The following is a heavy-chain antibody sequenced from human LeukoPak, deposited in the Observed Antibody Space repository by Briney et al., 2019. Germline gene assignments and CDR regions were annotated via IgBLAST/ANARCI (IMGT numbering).Heavy chain of an antibody. J-gene: IGHJ4*02. CDR3: AKSLFPRGEVGPFDY. Sequence: RSGGSLRLSCAASGFTFSSYAMSWVRQAPGKGLEWVSAISGSGGSTYYADSVKGRFTISRDNSKNTLYLQMNSLRAEDTAVYYCAKSLFPRGEVGPFDYWGQGTLVTVSS. CDR2: ISGSGGST. CDR1: GFTFSSYA. V-gene: IGHV3-23*01. D-gene: IGHD1-26*01.